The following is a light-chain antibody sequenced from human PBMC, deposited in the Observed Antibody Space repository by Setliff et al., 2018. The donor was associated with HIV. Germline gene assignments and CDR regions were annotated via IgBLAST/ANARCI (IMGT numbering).Light chain of an antibody. Sequence: QSALTQPASVSGSPGQSITISCTGTSSDVGNYNYVSWYQQLPGKAPKLMLYDVGKRPSGVPDRFSGSKSGNTASLTISELQAEDEADYFCCSFANSYTSFYVFGTGTKVTVL. CDR1: SSDVGNYNY. CDR3: CSFANSYTSFYV. CDR2: DVG. V-gene: IGLV2-11*01. J-gene: IGLJ1*01.